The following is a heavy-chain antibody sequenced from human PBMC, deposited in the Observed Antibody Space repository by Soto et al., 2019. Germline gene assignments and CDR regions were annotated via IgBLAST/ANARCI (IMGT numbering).Heavy chain of an antibody. Sequence: EVQLVESGGGLVQPGGSLRLSCAASGFTFSNYWMYWVRLAPGKGLVWVSRINSDGSVSSYADSVKGRLTISRDNVKNTLYLQMDSLRAEDTAVYYCARGDCVGGTCYSLAGSFYYYMDVWGKGTTVTVFS. CDR3: ARGDCVGGTCYSLAGSFYYYMDV. CDR1: GFTFSNYW. CDR2: INSDGSVS. V-gene: IGHV3-74*01. J-gene: IGHJ6*03. D-gene: IGHD2-15*01.